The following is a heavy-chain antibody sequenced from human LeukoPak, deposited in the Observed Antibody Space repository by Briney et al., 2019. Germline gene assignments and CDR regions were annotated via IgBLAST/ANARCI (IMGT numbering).Heavy chain of an antibody. D-gene: IGHD4-23*01. J-gene: IGHJ3*02. V-gene: IGHV3-72*01. CDR1: GLTLSDHF. CDR3: TREGGQSGKSAFDI. CDR2: SRRKSMSYTT. Sequence: GRSLRLSCTASGLTLSDHFIDCVRQAPGKGLWWVVRSRRKSMSYTTEYAASVKGRFTFFRADSQNSLYLHLNRMETEDTAVYFCTREGGQSGKSAFDIWGQGTMVTVSS.